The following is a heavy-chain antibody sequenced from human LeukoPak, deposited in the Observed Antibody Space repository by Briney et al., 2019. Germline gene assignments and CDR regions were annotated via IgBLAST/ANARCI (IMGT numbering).Heavy chain of an antibody. J-gene: IGHJ5*02. D-gene: IGHD6-6*01. Sequence: PGGSLRLSCAASGFTFSSYAMSWVRQAPGKGLEWVSAISGSGGSTYYADSVKGRFTISRDNSKNTLYLQMNSLRAEDTAVYYCAKDLTRIAARPGDWFDPWGQGTLVTVSS. CDR3: AKDLTRIAARPGDWFDP. V-gene: IGHV3-23*01. CDR1: GFTFSSYA. CDR2: ISGSGGST.